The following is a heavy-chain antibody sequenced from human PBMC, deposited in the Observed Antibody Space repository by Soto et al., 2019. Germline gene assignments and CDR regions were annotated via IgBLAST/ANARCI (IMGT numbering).Heavy chain of an antibody. CDR2: ISSSGSTI. Sequence: GGSLRLSCAASGFTFSSYEMNWVRQAPGKGLEWVSYISSSGSTIYYADSVKGRFTISRDNAKNSLYLQMNSLRAEDTAVYYCARDRPTANWDPYWYFDLWGRGTLVTVSS. D-gene: IGHD7-27*01. CDR1: GFTFSSYE. J-gene: IGHJ2*01. CDR3: ARDRPTANWDPYWYFDL. V-gene: IGHV3-48*03.